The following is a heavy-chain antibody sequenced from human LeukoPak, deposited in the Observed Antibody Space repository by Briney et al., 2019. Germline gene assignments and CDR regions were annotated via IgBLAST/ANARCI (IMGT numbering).Heavy chain of an antibody. CDR2: ISGSSSYI. Sequence: PGGSLRLSCAVSGFTFSSYSMNWVRQAPGKGLVWVLSISGSSSYIYYADSVRGRFTISRDNAKNSLYLQMNSLRAEDTAVYYCARDGDTVLTRGYYYYMDVWGKGTTVTVSS. V-gene: IGHV3-21*06. CDR1: GFTFSSYS. CDR3: ARDGDTVLTRGYYYYMDV. D-gene: IGHD4-23*01. J-gene: IGHJ6*03.